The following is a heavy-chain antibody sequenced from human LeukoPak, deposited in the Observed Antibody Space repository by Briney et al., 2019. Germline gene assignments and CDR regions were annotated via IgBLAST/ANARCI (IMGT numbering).Heavy chain of an antibody. CDR1: GFTFGNYA. CDR2: ISYDGSNK. D-gene: IGHD6-19*01. Sequence: GRSLRLSCAASGFTFGNYAMHWVRQAPGKGLEWVAFISYDGSNKYYADSVKGRFTISRDNSKNTLYLQMNSLRAEDTAVYYCASAYSSAWSSDYWGQGTLVTVSS. V-gene: IGHV3-30-3*01. CDR3: ASAYSSAWSSDY. J-gene: IGHJ4*02.